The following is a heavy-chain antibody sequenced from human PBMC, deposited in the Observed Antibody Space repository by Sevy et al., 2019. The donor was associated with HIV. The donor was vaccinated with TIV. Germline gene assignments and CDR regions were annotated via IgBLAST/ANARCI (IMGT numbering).Heavy chain of an antibody. J-gene: IGHJ5*02. Sequence: SGPTLVNPTQTLTLTCTLSGFSLATSGVGVGWIRQPPGKAVEWLALIYWDDDKRYSPSLKSRLTITKDSSKNQVVLTMINMDPVDTATYYCAHRRDDTVVMVSCDFDHWGQGALVTVSS. D-gene: IGHD2-8*01. CDR2: IYWDDDK. CDR1: GFSLATSGVG. V-gene: IGHV2-5*02. CDR3: AHRRDDTVVMVSCDFDH.